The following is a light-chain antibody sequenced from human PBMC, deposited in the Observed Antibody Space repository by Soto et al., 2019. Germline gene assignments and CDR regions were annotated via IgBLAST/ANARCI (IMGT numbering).Light chain of an antibody. J-gene: IGKJ4*01. CDR1: QSVGRS. CDR3: QQYDNWPSVT. Sequence: IVMTQSPGTLSVSPGERATLSFRSSQSVGRSLAWYQQKPGQAPRLLIYGTSARATGIPATFSGSGSGTEFTLTISSLQSEDFAIYYCQQYDNWPSVTFGGGTKVDIK. CDR2: GTS. V-gene: IGKV3-15*01.